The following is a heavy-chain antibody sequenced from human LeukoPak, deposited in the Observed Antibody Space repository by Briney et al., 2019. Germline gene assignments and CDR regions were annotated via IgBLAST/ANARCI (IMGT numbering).Heavy chain of an antibody. J-gene: IGHJ6*03. D-gene: IGHD6-13*01. Sequence: GASVKVSCKASGYTFTGYYMHWVRQAPGQGLEWMGWINPNSGGTNYAQKFQGRVTMTTDTSTSTAYMELRSLRSDDTAVYYCARAIYSSWYRPSLYYYYMDVWGKGTTVTVSS. CDR2: INPNSGGT. V-gene: IGHV1-2*02. CDR1: GYTFTGYY. CDR3: ARAIYSSWYRPSLYYYYMDV.